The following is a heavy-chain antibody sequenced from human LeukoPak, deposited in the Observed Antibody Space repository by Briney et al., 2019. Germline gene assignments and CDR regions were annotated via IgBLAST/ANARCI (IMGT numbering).Heavy chain of an antibody. D-gene: IGHD6-13*01. CDR1: GFTFNTFS. Sequence: GGSLRLSCAASGFTFNTFSMNWLRQVPGKGLEWVAYISSSSGTIYYADSVKGRFTISRDNAKNSVDLQMNSLRVEDTAVYYCARVAAAGTEIFVNFYYSMDIWGKGTTVTISS. J-gene: IGHJ6*03. V-gene: IGHV3-48*04. CDR2: ISSSSGTI. CDR3: ARVAAAGTEIFVNFYYSMDI.